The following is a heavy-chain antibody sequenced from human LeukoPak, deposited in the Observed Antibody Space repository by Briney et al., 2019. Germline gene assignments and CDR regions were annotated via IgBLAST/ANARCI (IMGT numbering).Heavy chain of an antibody. CDR1: GYTFTSYD. V-gene: IGHV1-8*01. CDR3: ARIGPFHMGRAVVVVAATHDDY. Sequence: GASVKVSCKASGYTFTSYDINWVRQATGQGLEWMGWMNPNSGNTGYAQKFQGRVTMTRNTSISTAYMELSSLRSEDTAVYYCARIGPFHMGRAVVVVAATHDDYWGQGTLVTVSS. D-gene: IGHD2-15*01. CDR2: MNPNSGNT. J-gene: IGHJ4*02.